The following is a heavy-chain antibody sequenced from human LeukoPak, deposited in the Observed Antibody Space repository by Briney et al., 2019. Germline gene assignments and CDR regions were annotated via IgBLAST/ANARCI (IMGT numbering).Heavy chain of an antibody. V-gene: IGHV3-53*01. CDR1: GFPFSSYW. J-gene: IGHJ3*02. D-gene: IGHD3-22*01. Sequence: PGGSLRLSCAASGFPFSSYWMSWGRQAPGTGLEWVSVTYTGGNSYYADSVKGRFIISRDISKHTLYLQMNSLRAEESALYYCARGGRGSAAVVAPRSFDIWGQGTMVTVSS. CDR2: TYTGGNS. CDR3: ARGGRGSAAVVAPRSFDI.